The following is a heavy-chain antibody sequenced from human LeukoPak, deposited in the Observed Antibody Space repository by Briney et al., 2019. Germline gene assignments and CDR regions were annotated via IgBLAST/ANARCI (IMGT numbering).Heavy chain of an antibody. CDR3: ARSHDYSTSLAFDV. V-gene: IGHV4-39*01. CDR2: INYSGTT. J-gene: IGHJ3*01. Sequence: SETLSLTCTVSGGSISSYSSYWGWIRQPPGKGLEWIGSINYSGTTYYNPSLRCRVTISVDTSKNQFSLKLPSVTAADTAVYYCARSHDYSTSLAFDVWGQGTMVTVSS. D-gene: IGHD4-11*01. CDR1: GGSISSYSSY.